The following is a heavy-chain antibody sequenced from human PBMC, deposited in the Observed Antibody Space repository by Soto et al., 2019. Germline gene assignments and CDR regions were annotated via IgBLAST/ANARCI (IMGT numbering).Heavy chain of an antibody. J-gene: IGHJ4*02. CDR3: ARYWSGSIGVSGFDY. V-gene: IGHV1-46*01. D-gene: IGHD6-19*01. Sequence: GASVKVSCKASGYTFTSYYMHWVRQAPGQGLEWMGIINPSGGSTSYAQKFQGRVTMTRDTSTSTVYMELSSLRSEDTAVYYCARYWSGSIGVSGFDYWGQGTLVTVSS. CDR1: GYTFTSYY. CDR2: INPSGGST.